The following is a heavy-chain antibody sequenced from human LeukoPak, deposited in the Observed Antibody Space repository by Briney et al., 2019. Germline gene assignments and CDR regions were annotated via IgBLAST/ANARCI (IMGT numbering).Heavy chain of an antibody. CDR3: ARDLGGNAFDI. CDR1: GYSISSGYY. D-gene: IGHD3-16*01. Sequence: EALSLTCTVSGYSISSGYYWGWVRQAPGKGLEWVSVIYSGGGTYYADSVKDRFTISRDSAKNTLYLQMNSLRAEDTAVYYCARDLGGNAFDIWGQGTMVTVSS. J-gene: IGHJ3*02. CDR2: IYSGGGT. V-gene: IGHV3-66*01.